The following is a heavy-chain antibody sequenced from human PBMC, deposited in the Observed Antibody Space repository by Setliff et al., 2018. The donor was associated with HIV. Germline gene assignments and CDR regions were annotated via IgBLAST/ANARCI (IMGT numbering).Heavy chain of an antibody. D-gene: IGHD5-12*01. Sequence: LSLTCTVSGGSITNTNYYWGWIRQPPGKGLEWIGAIYYSGNTYYNPSLKSRVTMSVDTSKNQFSLNLRSVTAADTAVYFCATLRWLRSKHSDYWGQGTLVTVSS. CDR2: IYYSGNT. J-gene: IGHJ4*01. CDR1: GGSITNTNYY. V-gene: IGHV4-39*01. CDR3: ATLRWLRSKHSDY.